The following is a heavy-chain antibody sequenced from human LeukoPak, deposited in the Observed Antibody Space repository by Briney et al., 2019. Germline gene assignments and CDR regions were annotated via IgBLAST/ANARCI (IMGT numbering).Heavy chain of an antibody. J-gene: IGHJ5*02. V-gene: IGHV1-3*01. CDR1: GYTFTGYY. Sequence: GASVKVSCKASGYTFTGYYMHWVRQAPGQGLEWMGWINAGNGNTKYSQKFQGRVTITRDTSASTAYMELSSLRSEDTAVYYCARDRLRITIFGVAGNWFDPWGQGTLVTVSS. D-gene: IGHD3-3*01. CDR3: ARDRLRITIFGVAGNWFDP. CDR2: INAGNGNT.